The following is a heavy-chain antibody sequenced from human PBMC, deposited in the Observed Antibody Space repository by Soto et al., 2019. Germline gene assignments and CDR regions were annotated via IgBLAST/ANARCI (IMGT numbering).Heavy chain of an antibody. J-gene: IGHJ4*02. V-gene: IGHV3-74*01. CDR1: GFTFSNSW. CDR3: VKVLARGVGVPRFYFDS. Sequence: PXGSLRLSCAASGFTFSNSWMHWVRQVSGKGLEWVSRINADGTSTSYADSVKGRFTISRDNAKNTLYLHVNSLRAEDTAVYYCVKVLARGVGVPRFYFDSWGQGTLATVSS. D-gene: IGHD2-2*01. CDR2: INADGTST.